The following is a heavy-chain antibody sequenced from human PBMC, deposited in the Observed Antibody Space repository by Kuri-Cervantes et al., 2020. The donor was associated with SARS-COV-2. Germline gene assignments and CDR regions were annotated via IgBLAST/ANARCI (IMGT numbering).Heavy chain of an antibody. D-gene: IGHD3-22*01. J-gene: IGHJ6*03. V-gene: IGHV3-7*01. CDR3: ASRYYYDSSGPYYMDV. Sequence: GESLKISCAASGFTFSSYSMHWVRQAPGKGLEWVANIKQDGSEKYHVDSVKGRFTISRDNAKNSLYLQMNSLRAEDTAVYYCASRYYYDSSGPYYMDVWGKGTTVTVSS. CDR2: IKQDGSEK. CDR1: GFTFSSYS.